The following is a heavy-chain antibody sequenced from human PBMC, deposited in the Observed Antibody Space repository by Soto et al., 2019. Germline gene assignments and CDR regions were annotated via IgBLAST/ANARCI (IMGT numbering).Heavy chain of an antibody. CDR1: GGSINSDNYY. D-gene: IGHD3-16*01. CDR2: IYYSGNT. V-gene: IGHV4-30-4*01. CDR3: ARDTMCASVRYSYYGMDV. Sequence: SGTLSLTCTVSGGSINSDNYYWSWIRQHPGKGLEWIGYIYYSGNTYYNPSLKSRLTISIDTSRNQFSLKLSSVTAADTAVYYCARDTMCASVRYSYYGMDVWCQGTTVTVSS. J-gene: IGHJ6*02.